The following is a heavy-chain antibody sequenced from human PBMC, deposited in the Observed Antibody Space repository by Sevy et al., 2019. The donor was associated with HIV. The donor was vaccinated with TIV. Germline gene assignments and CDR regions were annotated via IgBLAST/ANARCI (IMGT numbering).Heavy chain of an antibody. Sequence: GESLKISCKGSGYRFTNYWLGWVRQMPGKGLEWMGMIYPGDSDTRYSPSFQGQVSISAEKSISTAYLQWTSLKASDTAMYYCARAIVATTYPIRVHASDIWGQGTMVTVSS. V-gene: IGHV5-51*01. J-gene: IGHJ3*02. CDR3: ARAIVATTYPIRVHASDI. CDR2: IYPGDSDT. D-gene: IGHD5-12*01. CDR1: GYRFTNYW.